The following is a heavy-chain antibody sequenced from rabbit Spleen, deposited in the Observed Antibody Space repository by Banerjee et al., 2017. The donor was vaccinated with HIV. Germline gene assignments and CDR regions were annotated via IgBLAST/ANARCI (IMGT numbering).Heavy chain of an antibody. CDR3: ARYNKDVYGVALDL. V-gene: IGHV1S40*01. CDR2: IYNGDGST. Sequence: QSLEESGGDLVKPGASLTLTCTASGFSFSSTYWICWVRQAPGKRPEWIACIYNGDGSTYYASWAKGRFTISKTSSTTVTLQMTSLTVADTATYFCARYNKDVYGVALDLWGQGTLVTVS. J-gene: IGHJ4*01. CDR1: GFSFSSTYW. D-gene: IGHD2-1*01.